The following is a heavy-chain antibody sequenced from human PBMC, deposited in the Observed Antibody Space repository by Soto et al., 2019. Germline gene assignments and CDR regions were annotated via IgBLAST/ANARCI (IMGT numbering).Heavy chain of an antibody. CDR3: AKFGMATTKRSPPYYIDY. V-gene: IGHV3-23*01. CDR2: ISGSGGGT. Sequence: LRLSCAASGFTFSSYAMSWVRQSPGKGLEWVSSISGSGGGTYYADSVKGRFTFSRDNSKNTLYLQMNSLRAEDTAVYYCAKFGMATTKRSPPYYIDYWGQGALVTVSS. D-gene: IGHD1-1*01. CDR1: GFTFSSYA. J-gene: IGHJ4*02.